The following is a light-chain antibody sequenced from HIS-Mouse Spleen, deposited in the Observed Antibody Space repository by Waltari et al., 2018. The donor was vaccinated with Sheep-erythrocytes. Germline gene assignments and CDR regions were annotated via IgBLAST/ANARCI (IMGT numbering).Light chain of an antibody. Sequence: QSALTQPASVSGSPGQSIPISCTGTSSDVGSYTLVSWYQQHPGKAPKLMIYEGSKRPSGVSNRFSGSKSGNTASLTISGLQAEDETDYYCCSYAGSSTPWVFGGGTKLTVL. V-gene: IGLV2-23*01. CDR1: SSDVGSYTL. J-gene: IGLJ3*02. CDR2: EGS. CDR3: CSYAGSSTPWV.